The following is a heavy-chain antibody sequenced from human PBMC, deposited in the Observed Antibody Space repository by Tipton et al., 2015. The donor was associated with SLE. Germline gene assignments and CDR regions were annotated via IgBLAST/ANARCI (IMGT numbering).Heavy chain of an antibody. J-gene: IGHJ4*02. Sequence: SLRLSCAASGFSFNFYSMNWVRQAPGKGLEWVASISSSSSHIYYGDSVKGRFTISRDNARNSLFLQMNTLRVDDTAVYYCARSAGYSSNWAHFDYWGQGTLVTVSS. CDR2: ISSSSSHI. CDR1: GFSFNFYS. V-gene: IGHV3-21*01. CDR3: ARSAGYSSNWAHFDY. D-gene: IGHD6-13*01.